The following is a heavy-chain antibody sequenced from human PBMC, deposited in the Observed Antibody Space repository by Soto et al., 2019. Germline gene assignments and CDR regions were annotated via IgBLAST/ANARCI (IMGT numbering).Heavy chain of an antibody. CDR2: ISSSGSTI. CDR3: ARVGLRFLESGGMDV. V-gene: IGHV3-48*03. CDR1: GFTFSSYE. Sequence: EVQLVESGGGLVQPGGSLRLSCAASGFTFSSYEMNWVRQAPGKGLDWVSYISSSGSTIYYADSVKGRFTISRDNAKNSLYLQMNSLRAEDTAVYYCARVGLRFLESGGMDVWGQGTTVTVSS. D-gene: IGHD3-3*01. J-gene: IGHJ6*02.